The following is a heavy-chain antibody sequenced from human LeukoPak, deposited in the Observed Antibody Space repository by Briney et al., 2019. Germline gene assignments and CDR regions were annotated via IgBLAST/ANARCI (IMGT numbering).Heavy chain of an antibody. J-gene: IGHJ6*02. Sequence: GGPLRLSCVGSGFTFSSHGMHWVRQAPGKGLEWVAVIWYDGSNKYYADSVKGRFTISRDDSKSTLYLQMNSLRAEDTAVYYCARDPQHSMDVWGQGTTVTVSS. CDR3: ARDPQHSMDV. CDR1: GFTFSSHG. V-gene: IGHV3-33*01. CDR2: IWYDGSNK. D-gene: IGHD5-18*01.